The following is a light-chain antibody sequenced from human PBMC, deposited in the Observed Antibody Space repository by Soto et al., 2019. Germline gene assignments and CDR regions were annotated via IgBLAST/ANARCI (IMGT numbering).Light chain of an antibody. J-gene: IGKJ4*01. CDR1: QDIRSS. CDR2: TAS. Sequence: DIQMTQSPSSLSASVGDRVTITCRASQDIRSSLVWYQQKSGEAPKRLIYTASNLQSGVPSRFSGSGSGTEFTLTIASLQPEDFATYYCLQNNSYPLTFGGGSKVEFK. CDR3: LQNNSYPLT. V-gene: IGKV1-17*01.